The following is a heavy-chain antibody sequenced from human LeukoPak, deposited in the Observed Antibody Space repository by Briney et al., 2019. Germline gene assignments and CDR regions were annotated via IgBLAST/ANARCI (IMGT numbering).Heavy chain of an antibody. CDR1: GFTFDDYA. Sequence: GGSLRLSCAASGFTFDDYAMHWVRQAPGKGLEWVSGISWNSGSIGYADSVKGRFTISRDNAKNSLYLQMNSLRAEDTAVYYCARGPYYGSGTFDYWGQGTLVTVSS. V-gene: IGHV3-9*01. J-gene: IGHJ4*02. D-gene: IGHD3-10*01. CDR2: ISWNSGSI. CDR3: ARGPYYGSGTFDY.